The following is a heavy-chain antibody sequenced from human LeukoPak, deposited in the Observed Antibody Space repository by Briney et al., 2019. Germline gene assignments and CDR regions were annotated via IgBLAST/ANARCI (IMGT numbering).Heavy chain of an antibody. CDR2: IYYRGST. V-gene: IGHV4-31*03. J-gene: IGHJ3*02. Sequence: PSQTLSLTCTVSGGSISSGGYYWSWIRQHPGKGLEWIGHIYYRGSTYFNPSLKSRVTVSVDTSKNQFSLKLTSVTAADTAVYYCARGFEHFGDYAGLVAFDIWGQGTLVTVSS. CDR3: ARGFEHFGDYAGLVAFDI. D-gene: IGHD4-17*01. CDR1: GGSISSGGYY.